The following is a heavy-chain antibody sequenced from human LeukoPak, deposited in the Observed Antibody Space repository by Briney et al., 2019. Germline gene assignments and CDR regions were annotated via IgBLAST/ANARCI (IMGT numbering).Heavy chain of an antibody. Sequence: GGSLRLSCTASGFTFSNYWMQWVRQVPGKGLVWVSRINGDGSSPSYADSVKGRFTISRDNSKNTLYLQMNNLSAEDTAVYYCAGETSGSFPYWGQGTLVTVSS. CDR2: INGDGSSP. J-gene: IGHJ4*02. D-gene: IGHD2-15*01. CDR3: AGETSGSFPY. CDR1: GFTFSNYW. V-gene: IGHV3-74*01.